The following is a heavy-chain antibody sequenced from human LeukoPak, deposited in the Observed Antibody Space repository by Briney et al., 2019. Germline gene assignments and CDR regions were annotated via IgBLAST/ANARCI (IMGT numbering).Heavy chain of an antibody. CDR3: ARNPGPMGYPYYYYMDV. Sequence: PSETLSLTCAVSGYSISSGYYWGWIRQPPGKGLEWIGRIYHSGSTYYNPSLKSRVTISVDTSKNQFSLKLSSVTAADTAVYYCARNPGPMGYPYYYYMDVWGKGTTVTVSS. D-gene: IGHD3-16*02. CDR1: GYSISSGYY. J-gene: IGHJ6*03. CDR2: IYHSGST. V-gene: IGHV4-38-2*01.